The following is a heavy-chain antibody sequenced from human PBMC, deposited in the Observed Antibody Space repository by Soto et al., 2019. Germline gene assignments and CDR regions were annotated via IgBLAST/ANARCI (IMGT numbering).Heavy chain of an antibody. V-gene: IGHV3-33*01. CDR1: GFTFSSYG. Sequence: GGSLRLSCAASGFTFSSYGMHWVRQAPGKGLEWVAVIWYDGSNKYYADSVKGRFTISRDNSKNTLYLQMNSLRAEDTAVYYCARDRDIVVVPAAIGGAYYYYYGMDVWGQGTTVTVSS. D-gene: IGHD2-2*01. CDR2: IWYDGSNK. CDR3: ARDRDIVVVPAAIGGAYYYYYGMDV. J-gene: IGHJ6*02.